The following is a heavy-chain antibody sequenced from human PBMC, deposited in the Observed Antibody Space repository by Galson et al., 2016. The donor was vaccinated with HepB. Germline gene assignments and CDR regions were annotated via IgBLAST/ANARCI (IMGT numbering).Heavy chain of an antibody. CDR2: IWYDGSKK. D-gene: IGHD1-26*01. CDR3: ARDRRWELLTFDY. CDR1: AFTFSSYG. V-gene: IGHV3-33*01. Sequence: SLRLSCAASAFTFSSYGMHWVRQAPGKGLEWVAVIWYDGSKKYYADSVKGRFTISRDTSRNTLYLQMNSLRAEDTAVYYCARDRRWELLTFDYWGQGTLVTVSS. J-gene: IGHJ4*02.